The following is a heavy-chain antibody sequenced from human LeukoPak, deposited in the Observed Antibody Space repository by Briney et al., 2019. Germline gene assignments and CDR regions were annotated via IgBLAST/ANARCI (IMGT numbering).Heavy chain of an antibody. D-gene: IGHD6-19*01. CDR3: TKGDGGWYPIDF. Sequence: PGASLRLSCAASGFTFREYGMSWVRQAPGKGLEWVSTINENARTTHYADSVKGRFTISRDNSKNTLLLQMNSLRVDHTALYYCTKGDGGWYPIDFWGQGTRVIVPS. V-gene: IGHV3-23*01. CDR2: INENARTT. J-gene: IGHJ4*02. CDR1: GFTFREYG.